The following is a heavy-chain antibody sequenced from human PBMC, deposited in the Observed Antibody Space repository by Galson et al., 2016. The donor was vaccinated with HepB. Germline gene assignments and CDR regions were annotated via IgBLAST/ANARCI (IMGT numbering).Heavy chain of an antibody. CDR2: INPNSGGT. V-gene: IGHV1-2*04. Sequence: SVKVSCKASRYTFAGYYMHWVRQAPGQGLEWMGWINPNSGGTKYAQKFQGWVTMTRDTSISTAYMELSRLRSDDTAVYYCARDGRGAVDRVYYYYGMDVWGQGTTVTVSS. CDR3: ARDGRGAVDRVYYYYGMDV. CDR1: RYTFAGYY. D-gene: IGHD6-19*01. J-gene: IGHJ6*02.